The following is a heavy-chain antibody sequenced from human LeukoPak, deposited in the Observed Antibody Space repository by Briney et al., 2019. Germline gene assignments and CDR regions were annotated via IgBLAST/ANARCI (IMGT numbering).Heavy chain of an antibody. CDR1: GFTFTSYY. CDR3: ARVGGTLRYLDF. Sequence: ASVTVSCKASGFTFTSYYIHWVRLAPGQRLEWMGIINPSGGDTRFAQRFQGRVTMTRDTSTSTVYMELSSLRSEDTAVYYCARVGGTLRYLDFWGQGTLVTVSS. D-gene: IGHD3-16*01. V-gene: IGHV1-46*01. CDR2: INPSGGDT. J-gene: IGHJ4*02.